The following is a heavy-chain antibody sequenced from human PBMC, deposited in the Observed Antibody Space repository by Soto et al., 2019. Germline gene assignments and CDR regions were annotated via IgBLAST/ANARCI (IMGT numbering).Heavy chain of an antibody. J-gene: IGHJ6*02. CDR1: GGTFSSYA. CDR2: IIPVFGTA. V-gene: IGHV1-69*06. Sequence: QVQLVQSGAEVKKPGSSVKVSCKASGGTFSSYAISWVRQAPGQGLEWMGGIIPVFGTANYAQKFQGRVTITADRSTSTAYMDLSSLRSDDTAVYYCARGIGELAYYYGMDVWGPGTTVTVSS. D-gene: IGHD3-10*01. CDR3: ARGIGELAYYYGMDV.